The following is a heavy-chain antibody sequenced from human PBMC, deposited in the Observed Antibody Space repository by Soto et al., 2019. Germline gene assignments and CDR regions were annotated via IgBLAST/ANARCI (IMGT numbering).Heavy chain of an antibody. J-gene: IGHJ6*03. CDR3: ARIWGKQELESYYMDV. CDR2: IDWDDDK. D-gene: IGHD6-13*01. Sequence: SGPTLVNPTQTLTLTCTFSGFSLSTSGMCVSWIRQPPGKALEWLARIDWDDDKYYSTSLKTRLTISKDTSKNQVVLTMTNMDPVDTATYYCARIWGKQELESYYMDVWGKGTTVTVSS. CDR1: GFSLSTSGMC. V-gene: IGHV2-70*11.